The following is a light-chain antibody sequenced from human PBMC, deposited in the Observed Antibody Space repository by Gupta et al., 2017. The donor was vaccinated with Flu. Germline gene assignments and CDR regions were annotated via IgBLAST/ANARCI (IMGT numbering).Light chain of an antibody. CDR1: SSDVVGFNL. CDR3: SSYAGGMTLV. Sequence: QSVLTQPASMSGSPGQSITMSCTGTSSDVVGFNLVSWYQHHPGKAPKLMIFEVYKRPSGVSNRFSGSRSGSVASLTISGLQAEDEADYYCSSYAGGMTLVFGGGTKVTVL. V-gene: IGLV2-23*02. CDR2: EVY. J-gene: IGLJ2*01.